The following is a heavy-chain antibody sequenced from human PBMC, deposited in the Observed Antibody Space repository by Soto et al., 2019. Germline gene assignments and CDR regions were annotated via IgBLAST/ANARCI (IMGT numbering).Heavy chain of an antibody. V-gene: IGHV3-74*01. CDR3: ARSTRLKYYYYGMDV. CDR2: INSDGSST. CDR1: GFTFSSYW. Sequence: EVQLVESGGGLVQPGGSLRLSCAASGFTFSSYWMHWVRQAPGKGLVWVSRINSDGSSTSYADSVKGRFTISRDNAKNTLDLQMNSLRAEDTAVYYCARSTRLKYYYYGMDVWGQGTTVTVSS. J-gene: IGHJ6*02.